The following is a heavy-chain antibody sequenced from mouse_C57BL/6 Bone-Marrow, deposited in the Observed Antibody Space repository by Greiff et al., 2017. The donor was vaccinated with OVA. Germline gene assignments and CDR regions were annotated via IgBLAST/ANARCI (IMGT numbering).Heavy chain of an antibody. V-gene: IGHV1-4*01. D-gene: IGHD4-1*01. CDR1: GYTFTSYT. CDR2: INPSSGYT. Sequence: QVQLQQSGAELARPGASVKMSCKASGYTFTSYTMHWVKQRPGQGLEWIGYINPSSGYTKYNQKFKDKATLTADKYSSTAYMQLSSLTSVYSAVYYCARRLTGALDAMDYWGQGTSGTVSS. CDR3: ARRLTGALDAMDY. J-gene: IGHJ4*01.